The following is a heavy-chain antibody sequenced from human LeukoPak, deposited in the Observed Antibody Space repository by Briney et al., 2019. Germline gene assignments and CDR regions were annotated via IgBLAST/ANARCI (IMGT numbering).Heavy chain of an antibody. CDR1: GGSISGYH. CDR3: ARVPRSYYYYYMDV. V-gene: IGHV4-59*01. Sequence: NPSETLSLTCNVSGGSISGYHWSWIRQPPGKGLEWLGYIYYSGSSNYNPSLKSRVTMLADTSKNQFSLKLSSVTAADTAVYYCARVPRSYYYYYMDVWGKGTTVTVSS. J-gene: IGHJ6*03. CDR2: IYYSGSS.